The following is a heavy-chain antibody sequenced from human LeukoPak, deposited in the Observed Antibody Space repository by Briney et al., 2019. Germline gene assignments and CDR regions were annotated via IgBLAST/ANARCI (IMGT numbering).Heavy chain of an antibody. CDR2: INPNSGGT. CDR3: ARGGSGSYFSWLDP. D-gene: IGHD3-10*01. V-gene: IGHV1-2*02. CDR1: GYTFTGYY. Sequence: ASVKDSCQASGYTFTGYYIHWVRQAPGQGLECVGWINPNSGGTNYAQKCQGRVNMTRDTSISTAYMELSRLRSDDTAVYYCARGGSGSYFSWLDPWGQGTLVTVSS. J-gene: IGHJ5*02.